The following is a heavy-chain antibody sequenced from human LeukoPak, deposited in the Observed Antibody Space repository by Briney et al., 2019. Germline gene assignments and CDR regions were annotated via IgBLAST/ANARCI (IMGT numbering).Heavy chain of an antibody. Sequence: GGSLRLSCAASGFTVSSSYMSWVRQAPGKGLEWISVIYSGGNSYYADSVKGRFTISRDDSKNTLYLQMNSLRAEDTAVYYCARDCCLRYASGNWGQGTLVTVSS. J-gene: IGHJ4*02. CDR2: IYSGGNS. D-gene: IGHD3-9*01. V-gene: IGHV3-53*01. CDR3: ARDCCLRYASGN. CDR1: GFTVSSSY.